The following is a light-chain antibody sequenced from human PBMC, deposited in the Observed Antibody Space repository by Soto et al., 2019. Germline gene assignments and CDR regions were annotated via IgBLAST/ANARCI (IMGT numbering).Light chain of an antibody. V-gene: IGKV1-9*01. Sequence: DIQLTQSPSFLYASVGDRVTITCRASQGISTYLAWYQQRPGKAPKLLIYDASTLQSGVPSRFSGSRSGTEFTLTISSLQPEDLATYYCQQLNGYVALTFVLGTK. CDR3: QQLNGYVALT. CDR2: DAS. J-gene: IGKJ4*01. CDR1: QGISTY.